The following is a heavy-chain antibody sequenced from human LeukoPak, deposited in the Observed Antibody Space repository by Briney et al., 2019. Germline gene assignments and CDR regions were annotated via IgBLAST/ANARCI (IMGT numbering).Heavy chain of an antibody. D-gene: IGHD3-22*01. Sequence: GGSLRLSCTTSGFTVTNYWMHWVRQAPGKGLVWVSRINSDGSNTNYAGSVKGRFTISRDNAKNSLYLQMNSLRAEDTALYYCAKDISYDSSGYYYSGFDYWGQGTLVTVSS. J-gene: IGHJ4*02. CDR1: GFTVTNYW. CDR3: AKDISYDSSGYYYSGFDY. V-gene: IGHV3-74*01. CDR2: INSDGSNT.